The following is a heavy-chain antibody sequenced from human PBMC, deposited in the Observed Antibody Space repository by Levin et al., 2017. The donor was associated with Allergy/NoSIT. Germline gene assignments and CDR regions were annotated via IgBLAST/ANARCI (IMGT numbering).Heavy chain of an antibody. J-gene: IGHJ4*02. D-gene: IGHD3-16*01. Sequence: PGGSLRLSCAASGFTFSSYAMSWVRQAPGKGLEWVSAISGSGGSTYYADSVKGRFTISRDNSKNTLYLQMNSLRAEDTAVYYCAKKFGSIMITFGFFDYWGQGTLVTVSS. CDR2: ISGSGGST. CDR1: GFTFSSYA. V-gene: IGHV3-23*01. CDR3: AKKFGSIMITFGFFDY.